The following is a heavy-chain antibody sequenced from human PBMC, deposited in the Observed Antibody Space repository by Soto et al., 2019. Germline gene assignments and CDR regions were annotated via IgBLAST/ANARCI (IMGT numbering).Heavy chain of an antibody. J-gene: IGHJ5*02. Sequence: QVQLQESGPGLVKPSETLSLTCTVSGGSVSSGSYHWGWIRQPPGKGLEWLGYIYHSGSTNYNPSLKSRVTISVDTSKIQFSLILTSVTAADTAVYYCSRLSAAWFDPWGQGTLVTVAS. CDR2: IYHSGST. D-gene: IGHD6-19*01. CDR1: GGSVSSGSYH. V-gene: IGHV4-61*01. CDR3: SRLSAAWFDP.